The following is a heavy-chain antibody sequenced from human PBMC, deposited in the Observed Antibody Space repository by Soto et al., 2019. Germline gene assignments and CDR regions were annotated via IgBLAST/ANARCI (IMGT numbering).Heavy chain of an antibody. CDR1: GGSFSGYY. CDR3: AREGYDFWSGPLNWFDP. V-gene: IGHV4-34*01. CDR2: INHSGST. J-gene: IGHJ5*02. D-gene: IGHD3-3*01. Sequence: PSETLSLTXAVYGGSFSGYYWSWIRQPPGKGLEWIGEINHSGSTNYNPSLKSRVTISVDTSKNQFSLKLSSVTAADTAVYYCAREGYDFWSGPLNWFDPWGQGTLVTVSS.